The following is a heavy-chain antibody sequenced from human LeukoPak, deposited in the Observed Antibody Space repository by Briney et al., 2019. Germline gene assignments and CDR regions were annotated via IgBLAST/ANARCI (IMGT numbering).Heavy chain of an antibody. V-gene: IGHV3-21*01. J-gene: IGHJ4*02. CDR2: ISSSSSYI. D-gene: IGHD1-26*01. CDR3: ARGDLAVGATGV. Sequence: GGSLRLSCAASRFTFSSYSMNWVRQAPGKGLEWVSSISSSSSYIYYADSVKGRFTISRDNAKNSLYLQMNSLRAEDTAVYYCARGDLAVGATGVWGQGTLVTVSS. CDR1: RFTFSSYS.